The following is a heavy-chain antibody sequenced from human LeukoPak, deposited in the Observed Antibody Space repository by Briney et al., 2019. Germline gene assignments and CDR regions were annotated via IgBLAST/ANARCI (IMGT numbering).Heavy chain of an antibody. D-gene: IGHD1-1*01. CDR1: GFTFSTYW. CDR3: ARGGLEPVDY. CDR2: INPDESST. Sequence: GGSLRLSCAASGFTFSTYWMHWVRQAPGKGLVWVSRINPDESSTSYADSVKGRFTISRDNAKNTLYLQLNSLRDDDTAVYYCARGGLEPVDYWGQGTLATVSS. V-gene: IGHV3-74*01. J-gene: IGHJ4*02.